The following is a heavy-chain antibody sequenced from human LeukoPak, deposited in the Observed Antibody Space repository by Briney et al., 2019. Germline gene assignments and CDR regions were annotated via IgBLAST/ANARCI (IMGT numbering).Heavy chain of an antibody. D-gene: IGHD3-22*01. Sequence: GGSLRLSCAASGITLSNYWIHWVRQAPGKGLVWVSRISYDGHNTNYADSVKGRFTISRDNSKNTLYLQMNSLRAEDTAVYYCANDYYDSSGYLTFDYWGQGTLVTVSS. V-gene: IGHV3-74*01. CDR3: ANDYYDSSGYLTFDY. J-gene: IGHJ4*02. CDR2: ISYDGHNT. CDR1: GITLSNYW.